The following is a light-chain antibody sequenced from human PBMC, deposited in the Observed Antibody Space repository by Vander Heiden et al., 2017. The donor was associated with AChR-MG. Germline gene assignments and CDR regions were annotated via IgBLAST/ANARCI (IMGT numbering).Light chain of an antibody. CDR3: MEGTHLKT. Sequence: DIVMTQTPLSLSVTPGQPASISCKSSQSLLHSDGKTYLFWFLQKPGQSPQRLIYEVSRRFSGVPNRFSGSGSGTDFTLKISRVEAEDVGVYYCMEGTHLKTFGQGTRVEIK. CDR1: QSLLHSDGKTY. V-gene: IGKV2-29*02. J-gene: IGKJ1*01. CDR2: EVS.